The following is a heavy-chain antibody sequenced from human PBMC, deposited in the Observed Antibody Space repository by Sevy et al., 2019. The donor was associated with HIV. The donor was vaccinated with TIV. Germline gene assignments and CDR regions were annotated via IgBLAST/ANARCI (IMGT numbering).Heavy chain of an antibody. CDR2: IKPITDAGTT. Sequence: GGSLRLSCTASGFTFSNAWMTWVRQTPERGLEWVALIKPITDAGTTDDAAPGQGRFTISREDSKNTVYLQLNSLKTEDTAVYYCTAGPVSFWGQGTLVTVSS. CDR3: TAGPVSF. V-gene: IGHV3-15*01. CDR1: GFTFSNAW. J-gene: IGHJ4*02. D-gene: IGHD3-16*01.